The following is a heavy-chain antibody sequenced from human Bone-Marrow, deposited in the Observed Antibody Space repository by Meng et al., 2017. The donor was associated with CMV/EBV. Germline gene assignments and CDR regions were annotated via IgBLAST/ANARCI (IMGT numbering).Heavy chain of an antibody. CDR1: GGSISSSSYH. J-gene: IGHJ4*02. CDR3: ARQPYGSGSGSDY. V-gene: IGHV4-39*01. CDR2: IYYSGST. D-gene: IGHD3-10*01. Sequence: ETLSLTCTVSGGSISSSSYHWGWIRQPPGKGLEWIGSIYYSGSTYYNPSLKSRLTISVDTSKNQFSLKLSSVTAADTAVYYCARQPYGSGSGSDYWGQGTLVTVSS.